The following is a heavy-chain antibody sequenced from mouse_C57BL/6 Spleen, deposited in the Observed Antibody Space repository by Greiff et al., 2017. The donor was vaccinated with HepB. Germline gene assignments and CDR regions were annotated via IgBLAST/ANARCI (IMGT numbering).Heavy chain of an antibody. V-gene: IGHV7-3*01. Sequence: EVQLVESGGGLVQPGGSLSLSCAASGFTFTDYYMSWVRQPPGKALEWLGFIRHKANGYTSEYSASVKGRFTISRENSQSILYLQMNALSAADSATYYCARGSFDYWGQGTTLTVSS. CDR2: IRHKANGYTS. CDR3: ARGSFDY. CDR1: GFTFTDYY. J-gene: IGHJ2*01.